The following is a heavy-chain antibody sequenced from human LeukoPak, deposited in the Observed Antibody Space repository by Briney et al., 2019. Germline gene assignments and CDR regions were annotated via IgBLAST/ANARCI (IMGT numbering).Heavy chain of an antibody. CDR2: IWYDGSNK. CDR3: ARMAHASIVVVPNYYYYYMDV. CDR1: GYTFSSYG. J-gene: IGHJ6*03. D-gene: IGHD2-2*01. V-gene: IGHV3-33*01. Sequence: GGSLRLSCAASGYTFSSYGMYWVRQAPGKGLEWVAVIWYDGSNKYYADSVKGRFTISRDNSKNTLYLQMNSLRAEDTAVYYCARMAHASIVVVPNYYYYYMDVWGKGTTVTVSS.